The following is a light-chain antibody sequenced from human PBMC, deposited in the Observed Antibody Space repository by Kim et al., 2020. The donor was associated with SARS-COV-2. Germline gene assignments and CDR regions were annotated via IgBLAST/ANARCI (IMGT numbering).Light chain of an antibody. J-gene: IGKJ1*01. CDR2: DAS. CDR3: QQYNSYDT. CDR1: QSISSW. V-gene: IGKV1-5*01. Sequence: SASVGDRVTITCRASQSISSWLAWYQQKPGKAPKLLIYDASSLESGVPSRFSGSGSGTEFTLTISSLQPDDFATYYCQQYNSYDTFGQGTKVDIK.